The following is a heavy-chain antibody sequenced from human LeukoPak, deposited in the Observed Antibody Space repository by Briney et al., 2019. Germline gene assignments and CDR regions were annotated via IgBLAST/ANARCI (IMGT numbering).Heavy chain of an antibody. CDR1: GFTFSSYA. CDR3: ARAKIAAAGTGAFDV. J-gene: IGHJ3*01. Sequence: GGSLRLACAASGFTFSSYAMTWVCQAPGKGLEWVSAFSATDGSAQYAESVEGRFTISRDNSKNTLFLQMNSLGAEDTAVYYCARAKIAAAGTGAFDVWGQGTLVTVSS. V-gene: IGHV3-23*01. CDR2: FSATDGSA. D-gene: IGHD6-13*01.